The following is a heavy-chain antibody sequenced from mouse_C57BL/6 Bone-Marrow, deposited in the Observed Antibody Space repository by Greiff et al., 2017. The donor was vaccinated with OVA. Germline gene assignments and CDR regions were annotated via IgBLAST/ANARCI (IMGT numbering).Heavy chain of an antibody. D-gene: IGHD1-1*02. CDR1: GYAFTNYL. CDR3: ARGGYYAPWFAY. J-gene: IGHJ3*01. CDR2: LNPGSGGT. V-gene: IGHV1-54*01. Sequence: QVHVKQSGAELVRPGTSVKVSCKASGYAFTNYLIAWVKPRPGQGLEWIGVLNPGSGGTNYNEKFKGKATLTADKSSSTAYMQLSSLTSEDSAVYFCARGGYYAPWFAYWGQGTLVTVSA.